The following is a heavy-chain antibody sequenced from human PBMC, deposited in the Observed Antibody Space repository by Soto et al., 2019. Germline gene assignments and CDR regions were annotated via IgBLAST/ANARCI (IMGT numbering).Heavy chain of an antibody. Sequence: TSETLSLTCAVYGGSFSGYYWSWIRQPPGKGLEWIGEINHSGSTNYNPSLKSRVTISVDTSKNQFSLKLSSVTAADTAVYYCARGLLRGFIAAAGRKSNWFDPWGQGTLVTVS. CDR1: GGSFSGYY. D-gene: IGHD6-13*01. CDR3: ARGLLRGFIAAAGRKSNWFDP. V-gene: IGHV4-34*01. J-gene: IGHJ5*02. CDR2: INHSGST.